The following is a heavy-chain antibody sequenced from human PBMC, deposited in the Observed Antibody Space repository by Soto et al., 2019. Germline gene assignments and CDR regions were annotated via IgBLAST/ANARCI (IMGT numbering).Heavy chain of an antibody. J-gene: IGHJ3*02. Sequence: VASVKVSCKASGGTFSSYAISWVRQAPGQGLEWMGGIIPIFGTANYAQKFQGRVTITADESTSTAYMELSSLRSEDTAVYYCARDVPPRYDYSNYVAFDIWGQGTMVTVSS. D-gene: IGHD4-4*01. CDR1: GGTFSSYA. CDR3: ARDVPPRYDYSNYVAFDI. V-gene: IGHV1-69*13. CDR2: IIPIFGTA.